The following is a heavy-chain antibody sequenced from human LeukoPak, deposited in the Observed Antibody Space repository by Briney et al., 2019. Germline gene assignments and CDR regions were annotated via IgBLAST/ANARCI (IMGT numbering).Heavy chain of an antibody. CDR1: GGSISSSSYY. Sequence: PSETLSLTCTVSGGSISSSSYYWGWIRQPPGKGLEWIGSIYYSGSTYYNPSLKSRVTISVDTSKNQFSLKLSSVTAADTAVYYCARTGGSYPYYFEYWGQGTLVTVSS. CDR2: IYYSGST. V-gene: IGHV4-39*07. D-gene: IGHD1-26*01. CDR3: ARTGGSYPYYFEY. J-gene: IGHJ4*02.